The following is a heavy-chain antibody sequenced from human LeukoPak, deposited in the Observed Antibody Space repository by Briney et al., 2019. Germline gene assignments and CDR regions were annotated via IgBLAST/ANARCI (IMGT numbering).Heavy chain of an antibody. V-gene: IGHV4-59*12. CDR2: FFNSGST. CDR1: GDSISHFY. Sequence: SETLSLTCTVSGDSISHFYWNWIRQPPGKGLEWIGNFFNSGSTNYNPSLKSRVTISGDTSKNQFSLTLSSVTAADTAVYYCARSVVGATTTPYFLDYWGQGTLVTASS. CDR3: ARSVVGATTTPYFLDY. J-gene: IGHJ4*02. D-gene: IGHD1-26*01.